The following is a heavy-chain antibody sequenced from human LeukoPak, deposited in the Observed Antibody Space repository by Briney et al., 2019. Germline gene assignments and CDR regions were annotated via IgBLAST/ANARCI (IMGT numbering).Heavy chain of an antibody. Sequence: SETLSLTCTVSGGSISSYYWSWIRQPAGKGLEWIGRIYTSGSTNYNPSLKSRVTMSVDTSKNQFSLKLSSVTAADTAVYYCARAPGVVPAEVNAGYSSSWYGAYFDYWGQGTLVTVSS. CDR1: GGSISSYY. CDR3: ARAPGVVPAEVNAGYSSSWYGAYFDY. D-gene: IGHD6-13*01. J-gene: IGHJ4*02. CDR2: IYTSGST. V-gene: IGHV4-4*07.